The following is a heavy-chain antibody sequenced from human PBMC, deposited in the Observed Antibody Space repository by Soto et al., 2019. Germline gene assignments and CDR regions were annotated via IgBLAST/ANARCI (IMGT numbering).Heavy chain of an antibody. CDR2: ISPKSGGT. CDR1: GYTFTAYY. CDR3: LKGRSGDVGVFY. Sequence: QVQLVQSGAEVKKSGASVKVSCKASGYTFTAYYIHWVRQAPGQGPEWLGEISPKSGGTKYAQRFQGRVTMPRDTSSTTVSLEFCNLSPDVTSGYFCLKGRSGDVGVFYWGQGTLVTVYS. D-gene: IGHD1-26*01. J-gene: IGHJ4*02. V-gene: IGHV1-2*02.